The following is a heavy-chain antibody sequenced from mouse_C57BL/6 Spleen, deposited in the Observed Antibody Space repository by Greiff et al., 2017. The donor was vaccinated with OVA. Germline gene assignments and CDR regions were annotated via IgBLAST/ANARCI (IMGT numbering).Heavy chain of an antibody. Sequence: QVQLQQSGPELVKPGASVKISCKASGYAFSSSWMNWVKQRPGKGLEWIGRIYPGDGDTNYNGKFKGKATLTADKSSSTAYMQLSSLTSEDSAVSVCARWGLCWYFEVWGTGTTVTVSS. D-gene: IGHD3-3*01. CDR2: IYPGDGDT. CDR3: ARWGLCWYFEV. J-gene: IGHJ1*03. V-gene: IGHV1-82*01. CDR1: GYAFSSSW.